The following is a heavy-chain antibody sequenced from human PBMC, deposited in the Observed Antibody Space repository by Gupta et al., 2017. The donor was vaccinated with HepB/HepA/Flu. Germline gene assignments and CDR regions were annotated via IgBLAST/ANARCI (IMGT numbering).Heavy chain of an antibody. V-gene: IGHV3-30*18. D-gene: IGHD3-16*01. CDR2: ISYDGSNK. CDR3: AKATGGFWYFDL. J-gene: IGHJ2*01. CDR1: VLTFSTFG. Sequence: QVQRVGCGGGGAQPGRSLTPPVAVYVLTFSTFGIPWVRQAPGKGLEWVALISYDGSNKYYADSVKGRFTISRDNAKNTLYLQMTSLRAEDTAVYYCAKATGGFWYFDLWGRGTLVTVSS.